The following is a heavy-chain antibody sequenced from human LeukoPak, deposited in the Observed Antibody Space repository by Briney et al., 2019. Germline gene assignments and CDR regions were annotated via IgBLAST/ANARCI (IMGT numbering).Heavy chain of an antibody. V-gene: IGHV3-74*01. D-gene: IGHD6-13*01. CDR3: ARRQYRSSWYYFDY. J-gene: IGHJ4*02. CDR1: GFSLSSYW. CDR2: INSDGSTT. Sequence: GGSLRLSCAASGFSLSSYWMHWVRQAPGKGLVWVSRINSDGSTTNYADSVKGRFTISRDNAKNTLYLQMNSLRTEDTAVYYCARRQYRSSWYYFDYWGQGTLVTVSS.